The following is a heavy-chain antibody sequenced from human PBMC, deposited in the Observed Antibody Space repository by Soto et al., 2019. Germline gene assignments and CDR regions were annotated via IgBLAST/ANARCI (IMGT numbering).Heavy chain of an antibody. CDR1: GGSISSSSYY. Sequence: SETLSLTCTVSGGSISSSSYYWGWIRQPPGKGLEWIGSIYYSGSTYYNPSLKSRVTISVDTSKNQFSLKLSSVTAADTAVYYCARHSGYCSGGSCYLRGAFDIWGQGTMVTVSS. CDR2: IYYSGST. CDR3: ARHSGYCSGGSCYLRGAFDI. V-gene: IGHV4-39*01. D-gene: IGHD2-15*01. J-gene: IGHJ3*02.